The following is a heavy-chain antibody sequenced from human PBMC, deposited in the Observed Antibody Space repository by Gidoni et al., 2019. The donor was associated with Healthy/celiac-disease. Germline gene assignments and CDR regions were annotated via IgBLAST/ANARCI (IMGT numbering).Heavy chain of an antibody. V-gene: IGHV4-31*03. Sequence: QVQLQESGPGLVKPSQTLSLTCTVSGGSISSGGYYWSWIRQHPGKGLEWIGYIYYSGSTYYNPSLKSRVTISVDTSKNQFSLKLSSVTAADTAVYYCARDTLTTVTNYYYYYGMDVWGQGTTVTVSS. J-gene: IGHJ6*02. CDR3: ARDTLTTVTNYYYYYGMDV. D-gene: IGHD4-17*01. CDR1: GGSISSGGYY. CDR2: IYYSGST.